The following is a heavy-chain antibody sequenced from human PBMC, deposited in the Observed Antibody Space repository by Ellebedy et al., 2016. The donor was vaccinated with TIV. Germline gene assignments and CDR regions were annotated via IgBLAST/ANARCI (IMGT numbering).Heavy chain of an antibody. D-gene: IGHD2-21*01. Sequence: AASVKVSCKASGYTFTSHYMHWVRQPPGPGLEWVGLVKPSDGSTAYAQKFQGRVTMTRDTSTSTVYMDMSRLRSEDTAVYYCARGLYNGDDWVFFWGQGTLVTVSS. V-gene: IGHV1-46*01. CDR2: VKPSDGST. J-gene: IGHJ4*02. CDR3: ARGLYNGDDWVFF. CDR1: GYTFTSHY.